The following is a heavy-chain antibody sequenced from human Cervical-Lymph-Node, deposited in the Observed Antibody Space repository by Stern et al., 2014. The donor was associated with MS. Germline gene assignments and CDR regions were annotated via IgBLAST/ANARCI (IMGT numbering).Heavy chain of an antibody. Sequence: VQLVESGGGVVQPGRSLRLSCAASGFALNTYGMPWVRTAPGKGLEWVAVTTSDGSRNLFTDSVKVRFTIARYNSKNTLYLQMNSLRAEDTALYYCAKKAPGAYEAVPDYWGQGTLVTVSS. D-gene: IGHD3-3*01. CDR1: GFALNTYG. CDR3: AKKAPGAYEAVPDY. J-gene: IGHJ4*02. V-gene: IGHV3-30*18. CDR2: TTSDGSRN.